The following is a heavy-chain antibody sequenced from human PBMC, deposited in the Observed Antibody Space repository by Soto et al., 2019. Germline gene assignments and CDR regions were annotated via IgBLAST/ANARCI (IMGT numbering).Heavy chain of an antibody. V-gene: IGHV3-23*01. CDR2: ISGSGGST. CDR1: GFTFSSYA. CDR3: AKDAALLAMVRGVTGYGMDV. Sequence: EVQLLESGGGLVQPGGSLRLSCAASGFTFSSYAMSWVRQAPGKGLEWVSAISGSGGSTYYADSLKGRFTISRDNSKNTLYLQMNSLRAEDTAVYYCAKDAALLAMVRGVTGYGMDVWGQGTTVTVSS. D-gene: IGHD3-10*01. J-gene: IGHJ6*02.